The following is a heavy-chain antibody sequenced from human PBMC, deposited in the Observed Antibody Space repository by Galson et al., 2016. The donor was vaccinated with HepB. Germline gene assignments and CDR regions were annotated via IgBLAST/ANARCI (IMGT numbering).Heavy chain of an antibody. CDR1: GFAFSSYA. D-gene: IGHD3-22*01. CDR3: AKEGSYYYDDSGSYNWGHSYYFDY. CDR2: FSSSSGNS. J-gene: IGHJ4*02. Sequence: SLRLSCAASGFAFSSYAMSWVRQAPGKGLEWVSSFSSSSGNSYYADSVKGRFIISRDNSKNTLSLQMNSLRAEDTAVYYCAKEGSYYYDDSGSYNWGHSYYFDYWGQGTLVTVSS. V-gene: IGHV3-23*01.